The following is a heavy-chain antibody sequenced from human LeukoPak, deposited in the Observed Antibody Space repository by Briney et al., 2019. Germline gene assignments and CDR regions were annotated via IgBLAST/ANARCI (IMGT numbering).Heavy chain of an antibody. V-gene: IGHV3-74*01. CDR1: GFTSSGYW. J-gene: IGHJ3*02. CDR2: INSDVSTT. CDR3: ARYGRYRAFDI. Sequence: GGSLRLSCAASGFTSSGYWMHWVRQVPGKGLVWVSRINSDVSTTNYADSVKGRFTISRDNAKNTIYLQMNSLRAEDTAVYYCARYGRYRAFDIWGPGTVVTVSS. D-gene: IGHD1-26*01.